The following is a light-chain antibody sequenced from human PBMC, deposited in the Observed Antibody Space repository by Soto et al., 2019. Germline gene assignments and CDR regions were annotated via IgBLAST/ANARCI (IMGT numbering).Light chain of an antibody. Sequence: EIVVTQSPAILSVSPGESATLSCRASQRVFSNFACYQQKPGQAPRLLIYGASTRATDVPARFSRSGSGREFSLTTCRLQSQDFEIYYCQQYHFWPRTFGQGTKVEIK. CDR1: QRVFSN. V-gene: IGKV3-15*01. CDR3: QQYHFWPRT. CDR2: GAS. J-gene: IGKJ1*01.